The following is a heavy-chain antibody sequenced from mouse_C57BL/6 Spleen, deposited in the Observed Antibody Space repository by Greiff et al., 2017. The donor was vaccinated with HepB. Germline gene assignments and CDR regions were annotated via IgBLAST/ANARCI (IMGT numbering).Heavy chain of an antibody. J-gene: IGHJ2*01. V-gene: IGHV1-82*01. CDR2: IYPGDGDT. CDR3: AREGIYSSALYFDY. Sequence: QVQLQQSGPELVKPGASVKISCKASGYAFSSSWMNWVKQRPGKGLEWIGRIYPGDGDTNYNGKFKGKATLTADKSSSTAYMQLSSLTSEDSAVYFCAREGIYSSALYFDYWGQGTTLTVSS. CDR1: GYAFSSSW. D-gene: IGHD6-1*01.